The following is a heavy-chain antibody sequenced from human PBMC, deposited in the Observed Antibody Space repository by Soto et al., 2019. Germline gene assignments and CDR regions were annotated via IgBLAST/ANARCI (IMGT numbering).Heavy chain of an antibody. V-gene: IGHV3-23*01. J-gene: IGHJ6*03. Sequence: EVQLLESGGGLVQPGGSLRLSCVVSGFTFGSYAMSWVRQAPEKGPEWVAILGGNGFTTYYADSVKGRFTISGYKSKSTLFLQMNSLRADDTGVYYCAIALRPSLNFFYYMDVWGRGTSVTVSS. D-gene: IGHD2-2*01. CDR3: AIALRPSLNFFYYMDV. CDR1: GFTFGSYA. CDR2: LGGNGFTT.